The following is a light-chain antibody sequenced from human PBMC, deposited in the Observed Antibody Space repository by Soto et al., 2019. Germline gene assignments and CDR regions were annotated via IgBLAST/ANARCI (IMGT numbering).Light chain of an antibody. CDR1: QSISSY. J-gene: IGKJ2*01. CDR3: QQSYSKTRT. Sequence: DIQMTQSPYSLFASVGDRVPITCRASQSISSYLNWYQPKPGKAPKLLIYAASSLQSGVPSRFNGSGSGTEFPQTNSSLQPEYFATDDCQQSYSKTRTFGQGTELEIK. CDR2: AAS. V-gene: IGKV1-39*01.